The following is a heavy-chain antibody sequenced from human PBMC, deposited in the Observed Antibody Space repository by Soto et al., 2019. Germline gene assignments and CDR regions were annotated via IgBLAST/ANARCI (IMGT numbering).Heavy chain of an antibody. CDR1: GFTVSSNY. V-gene: IGHV3-66*01. CDR2: IYSGVST. D-gene: IGHD2-15*01. CDR3: ARGWWAHFDY. J-gene: IGHJ4*02. Sequence: EVPLVESGGGLVQPGGSLRLSCAASGFTVSSNYMNWVRQAPGKGLEWVSVIYSGVSTYYADSVKGRFTISRDNSKNTLYLQMNSLRAEDTAVYYCARGWWAHFDYWGQGTLVTVSS.